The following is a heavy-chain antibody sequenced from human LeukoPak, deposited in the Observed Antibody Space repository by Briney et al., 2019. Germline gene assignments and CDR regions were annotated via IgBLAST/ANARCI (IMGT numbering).Heavy chain of an antibody. V-gene: IGHV3-21*01. CDR1: GFTFGSYG. CDR3: ARAIFSRGWYLVDS. J-gene: IGHJ4*02. CDR2: ISTTSGRYI. Sequence: GGTLRLSCAASGFTFGSYGMNWVRQVPGKGLEWVSFISTTSGRYIYYADSVKGRFTISRDNAKNSLYLQMNILRAEDTAVYYCARAIFSRGWYLVDSCGQGTLVTVSS. D-gene: IGHD6-19*01.